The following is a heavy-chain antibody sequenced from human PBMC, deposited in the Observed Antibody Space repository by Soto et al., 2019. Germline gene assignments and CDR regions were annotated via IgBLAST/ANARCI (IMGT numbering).Heavy chain of an antibody. CDR3: TAAPPSGSSLIDY. V-gene: IGHV3-15*07. CDR2: IKSIRAGGTT. D-gene: IGHD1-26*01. Sequence: EVQLVESGGGLVEPGGSLRLSCAASGVTFSIAWMSWVRQAPGKGLEWVGRIKSIRAGGTTDYAAPVRGRFTISRDDSKSTLYLQMNSLKTEDTAVYYCTAAPPSGSSLIDYWGQGTLVAVSS. J-gene: IGHJ4*02. CDR1: GVTFSIAW.